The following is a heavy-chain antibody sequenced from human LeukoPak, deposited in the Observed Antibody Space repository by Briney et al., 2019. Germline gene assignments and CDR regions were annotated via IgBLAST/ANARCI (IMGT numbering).Heavy chain of an antibody. D-gene: IGHD5-12*01. CDR3: ARDVGAGGYEY. CDR2: INYSVSI. J-gene: IGHJ4*02. CDR1: GGSISGYY. V-gene: IGHV4-34*01. Sequence: PSETLSLTCAVYGGSISGYYWSWIRQPPGKGLEWIGEINYSVSINYNPSLKSRVTISVDTSKNKFSLKLISLTAADTAVYYCARDVGAGGYEYWGQGTPVTVSS.